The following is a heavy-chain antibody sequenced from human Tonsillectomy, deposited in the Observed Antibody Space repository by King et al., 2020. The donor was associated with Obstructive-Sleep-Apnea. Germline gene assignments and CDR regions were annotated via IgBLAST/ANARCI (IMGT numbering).Heavy chain of an antibody. J-gene: IGHJ2*01. V-gene: IGHV4-59*01. D-gene: IGHD2-2*01. CDR1: DGSISSYY. CDR3: AGKGSRTTRAHWYFDL. CDR2: IYDSGST. Sequence: VQLQESGPGLVKPSETLSLTCTVSDGSISSYYWSWIRQPPGKGLEWIGYIYDSGSTKYNPSLKSRVTISVDTSKNQFSLKLSSVTAADTAVYYCAGKGSRTTRAHWYFDLWGRGTLVTVSS.